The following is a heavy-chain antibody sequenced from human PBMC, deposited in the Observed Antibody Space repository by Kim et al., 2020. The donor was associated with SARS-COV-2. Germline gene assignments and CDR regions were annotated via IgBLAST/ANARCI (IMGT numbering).Heavy chain of an antibody. Sequence: PSLRSRVTLSVDTSMNQFSLKLTSVTAADTAVYFCAREVRGMTVSKYYVDSWGQGTLVTVSS. V-gene: IGHV4-59*01. CDR3: AREVRGMTVSKYYVDS. J-gene: IGHJ4*02. D-gene: IGHD2-21*02.